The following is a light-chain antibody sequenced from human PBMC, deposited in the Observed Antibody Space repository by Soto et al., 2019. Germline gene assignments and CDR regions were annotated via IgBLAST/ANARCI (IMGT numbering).Light chain of an antibody. CDR2: QTS. J-gene: IGKJ1*01. CDR1: QYINTR. CDR3: QQYGSSGT. Sequence: SFPGGRVTLSCRASQYINTRLAWYQHRPGQAPRLLIYQTSIRAAGIPDRFSGSGSGTDFTLTISRLEPEDFAVYYCQQYGSSGTFGQGTKVDIK. V-gene: IGKV3-20*01.